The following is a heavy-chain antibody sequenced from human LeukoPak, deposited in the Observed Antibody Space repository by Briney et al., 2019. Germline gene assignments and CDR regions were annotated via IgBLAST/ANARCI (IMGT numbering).Heavy chain of an antibody. CDR1: GGSISSYY. J-gene: IGHJ6*03. CDR2: IYYSWYT. V-gene: IGHV4-59*12. D-gene: IGHD2-2*01. Sequence: SETLSLTCTVSGGSISSYYCSWIRQPPGQGLEDIGYIYYSWYTNYNPSLKSRITISVYTSKNQFSLKLSSVADADTAVYYCASVRKGYCSSTSCYAKGYYYYYMDVWGTGTTVTISS. CDR3: ASVRKGYCSSTSCYAKGYYYYYMDV.